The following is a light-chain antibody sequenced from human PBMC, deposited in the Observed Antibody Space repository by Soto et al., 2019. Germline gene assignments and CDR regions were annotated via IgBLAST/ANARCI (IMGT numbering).Light chain of an antibody. Sequence: EIVLTQSPATLSSFPVDRVTLSCRSSQYINNRLAWYQHRPGQAPSLLIYQTSIRAAGIPARFSASGTGTDFPLTISDVQPEDFAVYYCHQRQSWPRTFGQGTKVDIK. V-gene: IGKV3-11*01. CDR1: QYINNR. CDR3: HQRQSWPRT. CDR2: QTS. J-gene: IGKJ1*01.